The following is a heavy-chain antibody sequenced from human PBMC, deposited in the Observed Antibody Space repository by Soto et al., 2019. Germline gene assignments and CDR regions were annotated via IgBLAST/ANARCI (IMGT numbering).Heavy chain of an antibody. J-gene: IGHJ4*02. CDR1: GYTFTRYY. CDR3: ARQLAYCGGDCYTEPVDY. D-gene: IGHD2-21*02. V-gene: IGHV1-2*02. CDR2: INPNSGDT. Sequence: QAQLVQSGTEVKKPGASVKVSCKTSGYTFTRYYIHWVRQAPGQGLEWMGWINPNSGDTKYAQRFQGRVTMTKDTSITTAYTELTRLRSDDTAVYYCARQLAYCGGDCYTEPVDYWGQGTLVTVSS.